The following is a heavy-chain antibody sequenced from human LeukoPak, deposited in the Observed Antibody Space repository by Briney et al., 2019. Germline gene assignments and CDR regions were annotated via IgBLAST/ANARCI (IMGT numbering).Heavy chain of an antibody. CDR3: ASPRGTSGGYPLFNY. V-gene: IGHV3-11*01. Sequence: GGSLRLSCAASGFTFSDYYMSWIRQAPRKGLEWVSYISSGSAIYYADSVKGRFTISRDNAKNSLYLQMNSLRAEDTAVYYCASPRGTSGGYPLFNYWGQGTLVTVSS. D-gene: IGHD2-15*01. CDR1: GFTFSDYY. CDR2: ISSGSAI. J-gene: IGHJ4*02.